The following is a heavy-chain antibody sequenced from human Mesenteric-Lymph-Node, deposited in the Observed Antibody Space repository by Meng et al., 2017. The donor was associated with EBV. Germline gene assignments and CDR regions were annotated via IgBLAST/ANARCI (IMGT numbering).Heavy chain of an antibody. CDR3: ARGYGSGHL. D-gene: IGHD3-10*01. Sequence: QVQLPPGGAGLLKPSETLSLTCAVYGGSFSGYYWSWIRQPPGKGLEWIGEINHSGSTNYNPSLKSRVTISVDTSKNQFSLKLSSVTAADTAVYYCARGYGSGHLWGQGTLVTVSS. J-gene: IGHJ4*02. CDR2: INHSGST. V-gene: IGHV4-34*01. CDR1: GGSFSGYY.